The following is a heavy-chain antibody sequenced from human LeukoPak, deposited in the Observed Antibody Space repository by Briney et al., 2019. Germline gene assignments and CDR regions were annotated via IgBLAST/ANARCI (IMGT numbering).Heavy chain of an antibody. Sequence: GGSLRLSCAASGFTFSSYGMHWVRQAPGKGLEWVAVISYDGSNKYYADSVKGRFTISRDNSKNPLYLQMNSLRAEDTAVYYCAKGPLYYYDSSGYLDAYYFDYWGQGTLVTVSS. D-gene: IGHD3-22*01. CDR3: AKGPLYYYDSSGYLDAYYFDY. CDR2: ISYDGSNK. CDR1: GFTFSSYG. J-gene: IGHJ4*02. V-gene: IGHV3-30*18.